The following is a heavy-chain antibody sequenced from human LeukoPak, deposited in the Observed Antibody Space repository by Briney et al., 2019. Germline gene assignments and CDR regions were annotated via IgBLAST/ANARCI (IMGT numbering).Heavy chain of an antibody. Sequence: PGRSLRLSCTASGFTFGDHAMSWVRQAPGKGPEWVGFIRSKAYGGTTEYAASVKGRFTISRDDSKSIAYLQMNSLKTEDTAVYYCTRGPMQLWLHNGMDVWGQGTTVTVSS. V-gene: IGHV3-49*04. CDR1: GFTFGDHA. CDR2: IRSKAYGGTT. CDR3: TRGPMQLWLHNGMDV. D-gene: IGHD5-18*01. J-gene: IGHJ6*02.